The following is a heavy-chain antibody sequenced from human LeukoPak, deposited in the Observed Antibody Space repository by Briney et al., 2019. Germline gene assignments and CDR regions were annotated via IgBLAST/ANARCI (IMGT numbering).Heavy chain of an antibody. V-gene: IGHV4-34*01. D-gene: IGHD2-2*01. CDR1: GGSFSGYY. J-gene: IGHJ5*02. CDR2: INHSGST. Sequence: SETLSLTCAVYGGSFSGYYWSWIRQPPGKGLEWIGEINHSGSTNYNPSLKSRVTISVDTSKNQFSLKLSSVTAADTAVYYCAASDIVVVPAATRDPWVPWDQGTLVTVSS. CDR3: AASDIVVVPAATRDPWVP.